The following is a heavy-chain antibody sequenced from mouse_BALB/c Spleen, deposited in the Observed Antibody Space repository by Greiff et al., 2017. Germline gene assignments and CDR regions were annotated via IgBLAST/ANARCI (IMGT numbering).Heavy chain of an antibody. J-gene: IGHJ3*01. V-gene: IGHV14-1*02. Sequence: VQLKQPGAELVKPGASVKLSCKASGYTFTSYWMHWVKQRPEQGLEWIGWIDPENGNTIYDPKFQGKASITADTSSNTAYLQLSSLTSEDTAVYYCAFYYDYDGAFAYWGQGTLVTVSA. D-gene: IGHD2-4*01. CDR1: GYTFTSYW. CDR2: IDPENGNT. CDR3: AFYYDYDGAFAY.